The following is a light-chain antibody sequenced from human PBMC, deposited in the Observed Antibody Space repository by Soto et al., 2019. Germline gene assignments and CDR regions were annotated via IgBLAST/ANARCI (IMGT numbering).Light chain of an antibody. V-gene: IGLV2-8*01. CDR2: EVN. CDR3: SSYGGYNNVV. J-gene: IGLJ1*01. Sequence: QSALTQPPSVSGSPGQSVTISCTGTSSDVGGYNYVSWFQQHPGKAPKLIIHEVNQRPSGVPDRFSGSKSGNTASLTVSGLQAEDEGTYYCSSYGGYNNVVFGTGTKLTVL. CDR1: SSDVGGYNY.